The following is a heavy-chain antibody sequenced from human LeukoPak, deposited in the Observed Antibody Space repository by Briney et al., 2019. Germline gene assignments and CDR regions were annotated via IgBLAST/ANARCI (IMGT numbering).Heavy chain of an antibody. V-gene: IGHV1-18*01. CDR1: GYTFTSYG. CDR2: ISAYNGNT. CDR3: AQYVWGSSTSRYAFDI. Sequence: GASVKVSCKASGYTFTSYGISWVRQAPGQGLEWTGWISAYNGNTNYAQKLQGRVTMTTDTSTSTAYMELRSLRSEDTAVYYCAQYVWGSSTSRYAFDIWGQGTMVTVSS. J-gene: IGHJ3*02. D-gene: IGHD3-16*01.